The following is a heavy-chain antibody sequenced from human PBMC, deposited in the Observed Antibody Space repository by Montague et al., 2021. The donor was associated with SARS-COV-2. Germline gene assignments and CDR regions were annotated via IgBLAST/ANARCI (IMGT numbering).Heavy chain of an antibody. CDR1: GGSVRSGSYY. Sequence: SETLSLTCGVSGGSVRSGSYYWSWLRQPPGKGLQWIGNVLYTGVTSFNPSLQSRLTMSVDSSKNEFSLNLRSVTAAATAVYYCAMTAVIRYQYYFDNWGQGTVVAVSS. D-gene: IGHD3-16*02. V-gene: IGHV4-61*01. CDR2: VLYTGVT. J-gene: IGHJ4*02. CDR3: AMTAVIRYQYYFDN.